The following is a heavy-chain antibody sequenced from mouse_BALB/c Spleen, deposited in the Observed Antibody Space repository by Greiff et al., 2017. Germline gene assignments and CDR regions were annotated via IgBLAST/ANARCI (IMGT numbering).Heavy chain of an antibody. V-gene: IGHV1-69*02. Sequence: QVHVKQPGAELVKPGAPVKLSCKASGYTFTSYWMNWVKQRPGRGLEWIGRIDPSDSETHYNQKFKDKATLTVDKSSSTAYIQLSSLTSEDSAVYYCARRDYRYGWLAYWGQGTLVTVSA. CDR1: GYTFTSYW. J-gene: IGHJ3*01. CDR2: IDPSDSET. D-gene: IGHD2-14*01. CDR3: ARRDYRYGWLAY.